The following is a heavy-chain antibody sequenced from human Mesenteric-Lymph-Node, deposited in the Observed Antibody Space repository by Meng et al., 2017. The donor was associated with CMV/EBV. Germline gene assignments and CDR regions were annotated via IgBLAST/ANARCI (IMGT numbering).Heavy chain of an antibody. CDR1: GYNINNFG. D-gene: IGHD3-10*01. CDR3: ARSLRGSGTENDY. V-gene: IGHV1-18*01. J-gene: IGHJ4*02. CDR2: NNDNNDKK. Sequence: KESGYNINNFGISWVRQTAGKGSEWMEWNNDNNDKKNYEKRIKNRVTMTTDTSTSTAYIELSRLTSDDTAVYYCARSLRGSGTENDYWGQGTLVTVSS.